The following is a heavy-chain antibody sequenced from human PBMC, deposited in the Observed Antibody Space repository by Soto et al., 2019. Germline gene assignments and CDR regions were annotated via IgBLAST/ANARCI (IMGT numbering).Heavy chain of an antibody. CDR1: VFSLSTRGVG. Sequence: QITVKEFGPTLVKPTQTLTLTCTFSVFSLSTRGVGVGWIRQPPGKALEWLALIFWYDDTRYHPSLKPRLTITKDTYKNQVVLRITNIDPVDTAKYSCAHRRLRYFYWSFDPLCQGPLVTVSS. V-gene: IGHV2-5*01. J-gene: IGHJ5*02. D-gene: IGHD3-9*01. CDR2: IFWYDDT. CDR3: AHRRLRYFYWSFDP.